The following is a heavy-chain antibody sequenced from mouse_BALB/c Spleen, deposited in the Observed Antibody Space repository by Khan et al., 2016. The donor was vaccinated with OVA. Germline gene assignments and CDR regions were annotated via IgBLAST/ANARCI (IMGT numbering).Heavy chain of an antibody. CDR1: GYSFTTYY. CDR2: IDPFSGST. CDR3: TRHGFVAWVTY. Sequence: VQLQQSGPELMKPGASVKISCKASGYSFTTYYIHWVMPSNGTSLEWIGYIDPFSGSTTYNQKFTGKATLTVAKSSSTAYIHPSTLTSEDSAVYDCTRHGFVAWVTYGGQGTLVTVSA. D-gene: IGHD2-2*01. V-gene: IGHV1S135*01. J-gene: IGHJ3*01.